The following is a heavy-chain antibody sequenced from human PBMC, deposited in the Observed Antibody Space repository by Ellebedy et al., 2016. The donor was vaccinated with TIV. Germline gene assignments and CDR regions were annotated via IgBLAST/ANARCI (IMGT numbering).Heavy chain of an antibody. J-gene: IGHJ4*02. CDR2: ISSSSSYI. Sequence: GESLKISCAASGFTFSSYTMNWVRQAQGKGLEWVSSISSSSSYIYYADSVQGRFTISRDNANNSLYLQMNSLRAEDTAVYYCARDDSSGYISLDYWGQGTLVTVSS. V-gene: IGHV3-21*01. D-gene: IGHD3-22*01. CDR1: GFTFSSYT. CDR3: ARDDSSGYISLDY.